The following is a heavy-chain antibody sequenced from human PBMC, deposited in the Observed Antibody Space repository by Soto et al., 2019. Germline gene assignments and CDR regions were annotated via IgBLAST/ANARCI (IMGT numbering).Heavy chain of an antibody. J-gene: IGHJ5*02. CDR1: GYTFTSYD. CDR2: MNPTSGNT. V-gene: IGHV1-8*01. CDR3: ARGGLLYSDQVWFDP. D-gene: IGHD1-26*01. Sequence: GASVKVSCKASGYTFTSYDLNWVRQATGQGLEWMGWMNPTSGNTGYAQKFQGRVTMTRNTSISTAYMELSSLRSEDSAVYYCARGGLLYSDQVWFDPWGQGTLVTVSS.